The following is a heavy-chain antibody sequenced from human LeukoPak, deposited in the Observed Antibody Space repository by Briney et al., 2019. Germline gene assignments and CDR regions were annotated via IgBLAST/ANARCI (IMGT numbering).Heavy chain of an antibody. CDR1: GGSISSYY. J-gene: IGHJ3*02. CDR2: IYYSGST. D-gene: IGHD3-16*01. V-gene: IGHV4-59*01. Sequence: SETLSLTCTVSGGSISSYYWSWIRQPPGKGLEWIGYIYYSGSTNYNPSLKSRVTISVDTSKNQFSLKLSSVTAADTAVYYCARSKGGAFDIWGQGTMVTVSS. CDR3: ARSKGGAFDI.